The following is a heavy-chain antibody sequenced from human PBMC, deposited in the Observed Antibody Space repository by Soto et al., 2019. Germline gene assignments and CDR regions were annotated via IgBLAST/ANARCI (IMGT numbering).Heavy chain of an antibody. CDR1: GFTFSSYW. CDR3: ARDRGEIAARPGDFDY. CDR2: IKQDGSEK. Sequence: GGSLRLSCAASGFTFSSYWMSWVRQAPGKGLEWVANIKQDGSEKYYVDSVKGRFTISRDNAKNSLYLQMNSLRAEDTAVYYCARDRGEIAARPGDFDYWGQGILVTVSS. D-gene: IGHD6-6*01. V-gene: IGHV3-7*01. J-gene: IGHJ4*02.